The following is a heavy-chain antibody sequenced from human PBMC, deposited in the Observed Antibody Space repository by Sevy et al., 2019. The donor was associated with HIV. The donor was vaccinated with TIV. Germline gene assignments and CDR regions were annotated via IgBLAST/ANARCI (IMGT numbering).Heavy chain of an antibody. J-gene: IGHJ4*02. CDR2: INPDSGGP. CDR1: GYTFTGYY. Sequence: ASVKVSRKASGYTFTGYYMHSVRQAPGQGPEWMGGINPDSGGPNYAPKFQGRVTLTRETSTSTAYMELCRLKSDDTAVYYCVRDDRDGYFDYWGQGTLVTVSS. V-gene: IGHV1-2*02. CDR3: VRDDRDGYFDY.